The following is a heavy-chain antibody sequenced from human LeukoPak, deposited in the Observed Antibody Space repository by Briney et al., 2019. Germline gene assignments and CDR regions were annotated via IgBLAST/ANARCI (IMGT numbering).Heavy chain of an antibody. CDR3: ARLIGLGEVSPYFDF. V-gene: IGHV4-38-2*02. J-gene: IGHJ4*02. Sequence: SETLSLTCTVSVYSISSGYYWGWIRQPPGKGLEWIGSIYHSGSTYYNPSLRSRVTISVDTSKSQFSLKLNSVTAPDTAVYYCARLIGLGEVSPYFDFWGQGRLVTVSS. CDR1: VYSISSGYY. CDR2: IYHSGST. D-gene: IGHD3-16*02.